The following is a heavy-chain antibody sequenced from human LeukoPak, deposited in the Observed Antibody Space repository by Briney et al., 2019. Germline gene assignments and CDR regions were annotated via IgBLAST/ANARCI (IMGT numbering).Heavy chain of an antibody. CDR1: GGSISNFH. Sequence: SETLSLTCTVSGGSISNFHWTWIRQPPGKGLEWIGYIFNSGSTHYNPSLKSRVTISMDTSKKQFSLKLNFVTAADTAMYYCARHPYHDTSGLDYWGQGTLVTVSS. CDR3: ARHPYHDTSGLDY. J-gene: IGHJ4*02. CDR2: IFNSGST. V-gene: IGHV4-59*08. D-gene: IGHD3-22*01.